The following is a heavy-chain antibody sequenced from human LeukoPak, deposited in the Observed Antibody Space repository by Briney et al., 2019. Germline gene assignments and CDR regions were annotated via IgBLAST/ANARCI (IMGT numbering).Heavy chain of an antibody. V-gene: IGHV4-59*01. CDR1: SGSISSYY. D-gene: IGHD3-10*01. J-gene: IGHJ4*02. Sequence: SETLSLTCTGYSGSISSYYWSWIRQAPGKGLEWIGYIYYSGSTNYNPSLKSRVTISVDTSKNQFSLKLSSVAAADTAVYYCARGYYCSGSYLGFDYWGQGTLVTVSS. CDR2: IYYSGST. CDR3: ARGYYCSGSYLGFDY.